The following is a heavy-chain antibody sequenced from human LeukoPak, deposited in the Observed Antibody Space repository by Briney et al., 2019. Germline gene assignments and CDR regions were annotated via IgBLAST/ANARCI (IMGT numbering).Heavy chain of an antibody. CDR3: ARDRGSYFDY. D-gene: IGHD3-16*01. J-gene: IGHJ4*02. CDR1: GGSISSGGYY. CDR2: IYYSGST. Sequence: SETLSLTCTVSGGSISSGGYYWSWIRQHPGKGLEWIGYIYYSGSTYYNPSLKSRVTISADTSKNQFSLKLSSVTAADTAVYYCARDRGSYFDYWGQGTLVTVSS. V-gene: IGHV4-31*03.